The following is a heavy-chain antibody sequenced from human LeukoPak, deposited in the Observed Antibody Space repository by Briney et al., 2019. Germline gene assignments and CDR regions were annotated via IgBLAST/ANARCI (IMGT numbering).Heavy chain of an antibody. CDR3: AGINQNCGGDCYFYWYFDL. D-gene: IGHD2-21*02. CDR1: GGSISSSSYY. CDR2: IYYSGST. V-gene: IGHV4-39*01. J-gene: IGHJ2*01. Sequence: SETLSLTCTVSGGSISSSSYYWGWIRQPPGKGLEWIGSIYYSGSTYYNPSLKSRVTISVDTSKNQFSLKLSSVTAADTAVYYCAGINQNCGGDCYFYWYFDLWGRGTLVTVSS.